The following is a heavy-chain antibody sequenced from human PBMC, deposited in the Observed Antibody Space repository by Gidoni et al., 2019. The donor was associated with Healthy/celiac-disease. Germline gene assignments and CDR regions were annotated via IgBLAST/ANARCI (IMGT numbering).Heavy chain of an antibody. CDR3: AKAGRTYYYYGMDV. CDR2: ISWNSGSI. Sequence: EVQLVESGGGLVQPGRSLRPSCAASGLPLDDYAMHWVRQAPGKGLEWFSGISWNSGSIGYADSVKGRFTISRDNAKNSLYLQMNSLRAEDTALYYCAKAGRTYYYYGMDVWGQGTTVTVSS. J-gene: IGHJ6*02. V-gene: IGHV3-9*01. CDR1: GLPLDDYA.